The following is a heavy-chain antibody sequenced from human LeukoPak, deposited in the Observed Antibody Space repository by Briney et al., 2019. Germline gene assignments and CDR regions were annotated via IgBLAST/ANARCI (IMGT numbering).Heavy chain of an antibody. J-gene: IGHJ4*02. CDR3: ARKYNDYGGWIDY. D-gene: IGHD4-17*01. Sequence: SETLSLTCTVSDDSINNYYWSWIRQPPGKGLEWIGYIYYSGNTNYNPSLTSRVTISLDTSKNQFSLRLRSVTAADTAVYYRARKYNDYGGWIDYWAQGTLVTVSS. V-gene: IGHV4-59*01. CDR2: IYYSGNT. CDR1: DDSINNYY.